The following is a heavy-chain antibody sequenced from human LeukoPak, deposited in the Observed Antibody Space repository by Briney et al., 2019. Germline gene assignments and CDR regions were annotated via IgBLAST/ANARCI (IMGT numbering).Heavy chain of an antibody. CDR3: VKITSVTGGDC. Sequence: GGSLSLSGSASGFTLSAYALYWFPQAPGKGLEYVSGISNNGGSSFYADSVKGRFTISRDNSKNTLYLQMSSLRAEDTAVYYCVKITSVTGGDCWGQGTRLTVFS. J-gene: IGHJ4*02. CDR2: ISNNGGSS. D-gene: IGHD1-1*01. CDR1: GFTLSAYA. V-gene: IGHV3-64D*09.